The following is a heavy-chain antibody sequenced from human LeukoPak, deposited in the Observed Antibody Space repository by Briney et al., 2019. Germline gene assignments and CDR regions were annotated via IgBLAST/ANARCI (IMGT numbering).Heavy chain of an antibody. V-gene: IGHV1-18*01. CDR1: GCTFTSYG. J-gene: IGHJ6*03. Sequence: ASAKVSCKASGCTFTSYGISWVRQAPGQGLEWMGWISAYNGNTNYAQKFQGRVTITADESTSTAYMELSSLRSEDTAVYYCASSVVAMGYYYYYMDVWGKGTTVTISS. D-gene: IGHD3-22*01. CDR3: ASSVVAMGYYYYYMDV. CDR2: ISAYNGNT.